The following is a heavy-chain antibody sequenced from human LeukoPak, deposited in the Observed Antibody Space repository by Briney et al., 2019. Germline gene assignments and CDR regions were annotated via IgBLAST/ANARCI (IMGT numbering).Heavy chain of an antibody. D-gene: IGHD1/OR15-1a*01. V-gene: IGHV3-43D*03. CDR1: GFTFSSYG. J-gene: IGHJ4*02. Sequence: GGSLRLSCAASGFTFSSYGMHWVRQAPGKGLEWVSLISWDGGSSYYADSVKGRFTISRDNSKNSLYLQMNSLRAEDTALYYCEKDSAAVTGTGNIDYWGQGPLVTVSS. CDR3: EKDSAAVTGTGNIDY. CDR2: ISWDGGSS.